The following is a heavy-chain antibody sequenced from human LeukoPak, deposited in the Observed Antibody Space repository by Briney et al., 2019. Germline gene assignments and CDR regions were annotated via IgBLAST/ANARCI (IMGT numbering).Heavy chain of an antibody. Sequence: KPSETLSLTCTVSGGSISRSSYYGGWIRQPPGKGLEWIGSIYYSGSYYSGSTYYKPSLKSRVTISVDTSKNQFSLNLSSVTAADTAVYYCARGVRGDQQQLVRLTYFDHWGQGTLVTVSS. J-gene: IGHJ4*02. CDR2: IYYSGSYYSGST. D-gene: IGHD6-13*01. CDR3: ARGVRGDQQQLVRLTYFDH. V-gene: IGHV4-39*07. CDR1: GGSISRSSYY.